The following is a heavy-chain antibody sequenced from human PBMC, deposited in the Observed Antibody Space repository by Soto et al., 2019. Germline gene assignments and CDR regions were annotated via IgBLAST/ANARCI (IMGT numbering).Heavy chain of an antibody. D-gene: IGHD6-19*01. Sequence: PGESLKISCQVSGYSFTTYWIGWVRHMPGKGLECMGIIYPGDSDTRYSPSFQGQVTISADKFLSTAYLQWSSLKASDTAMYYCARLFDTSGWYDYWGQGSLVTVSS. V-gene: IGHV5-51*01. CDR3: ARLFDTSGWYDY. CDR2: IYPGDSDT. J-gene: IGHJ4*02. CDR1: GYSFTTYW.